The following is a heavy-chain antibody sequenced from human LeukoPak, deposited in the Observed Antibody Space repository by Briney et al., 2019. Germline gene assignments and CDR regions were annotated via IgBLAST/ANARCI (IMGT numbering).Heavy chain of an antibody. Sequence: SETLSLTCAVSSGSFSGYYWSWIRQPPGKGLEWIGEINHSGSTNYNPSLKSRVTISVDTSKNQFSLKLSSVTAADTAVYYCAREVPAAGFDSWGQGTLVTVSS. CDR1: SGSFSGYY. D-gene: IGHD6-13*01. J-gene: IGHJ4*02. CDR3: AREVPAAGFDS. V-gene: IGHV4-34*01. CDR2: INHSGST.